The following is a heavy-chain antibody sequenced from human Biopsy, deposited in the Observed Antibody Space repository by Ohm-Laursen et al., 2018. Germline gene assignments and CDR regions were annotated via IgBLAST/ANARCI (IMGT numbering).Heavy chain of an antibody. CDR1: GGPIYSYY. V-gene: IGHV4-59*12. CDR3: ASAGYNPDWNFDL. CDR2: IYFTGRT. J-gene: IGHJ2*01. Sequence: PGTLSLTCAVSGGPIYSYYWSWLRQPPGKALEWFGYIYFTGRTSYNPSLKSRVTMSVNTSKKQFSLRLSSVTAADTAVYYCASAGYNPDWNFDLWGRGTRVTVSS. D-gene: IGHD5-24*01.